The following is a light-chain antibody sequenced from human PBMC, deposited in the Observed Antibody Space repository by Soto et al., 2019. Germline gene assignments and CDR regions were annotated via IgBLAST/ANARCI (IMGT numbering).Light chain of an antibody. J-gene: IGKJ2*01. CDR3: QQYGSLPQT. V-gene: IGKV3-20*01. CDR2: GAS. CDR1: QSVSSSY. Sequence: EIVLTQSPGTLSLSPGERGTLSCRASQSVSSSYLAWYQQKPGQTPRLLIYGASNRATGIPDRFSGSGSGTDFTLTISRLEPEDFAVYYCQQYGSLPQTFGQGTKLQIK.